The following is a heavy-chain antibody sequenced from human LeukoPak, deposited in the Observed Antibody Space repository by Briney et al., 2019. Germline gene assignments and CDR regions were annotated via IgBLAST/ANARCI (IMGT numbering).Heavy chain of an antibody. CDR1: GYTFTGYY. CDR2: INPDSGGT. Sequence: GASVKVSCKASGYTFTGYYMHWVRQAPGQGLEWMGWINPDSGGTNYAQKFQGRVTMTRDTSISTAYLELSWLRSDDTAVYYCARSRSLGGAFDIWGQGTMVTVSS. V-gene: IGHV1-2*02. D-gene: IGHD4-23*01. CDR3: ARSRSLGGAFDI. J-gene: IGHJ3*02.